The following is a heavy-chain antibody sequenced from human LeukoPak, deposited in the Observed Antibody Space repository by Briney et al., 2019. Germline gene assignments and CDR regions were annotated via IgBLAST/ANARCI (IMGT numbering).Heavy chain of an antibody. Sequence: GGSLRLSCAASGFTFSSYAMSWVRQAPGKGLEWVSALSGSGASTYYADSVKGRFTISRDNSKSTLYLQMNTLRAEDTALYYCAKGLEYSSSEPFDYWGQGTLVTVSS. J-gene: IGHJ4*02. CDR2: LSGSGAST. CDR3: AKGLEYSSSEPFDY. V-gene: IGHV3-23*01. CDR1: GFTFSSYA. D-gene: IGHD6-6*01.